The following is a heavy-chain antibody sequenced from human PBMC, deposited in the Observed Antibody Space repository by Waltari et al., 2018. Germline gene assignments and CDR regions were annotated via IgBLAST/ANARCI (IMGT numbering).Heavy chain of an antibody. Sequence: PGPVKPSQTLTLTCNVSGGSISRPYYWSWIRQSPGKGLEWIGYVYQSGSTLYNPTLNNRVTMSVDRSKNQFSLRLTSLTAADTAVYFCARGGGGYDKYYFDLWGQGTLVTVSS. D-gene: IGHD5-12*01. V-gene: IGHV4-30-4*01. CDR1: GGSISRPYY. CDR2: VYQSGST. CDR3: ARGGGGYDKYYFDL. J-gene: IGHJ4*02.